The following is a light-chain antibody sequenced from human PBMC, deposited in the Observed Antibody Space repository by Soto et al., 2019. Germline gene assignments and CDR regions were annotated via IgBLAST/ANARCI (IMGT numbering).Light chain of an antibody. V-gene: IGKV3-15*01. CDR3: QQYHNWPPWA. CDR2: DAS. J-gene: IGKJ1*01. Sequence: EIAMTQSPATLSVSPGERATLSCRASQSVSINLAWYQQKPGQAPRLLIYDASTRATGIPARFSGSGSGTEFTLTITRLQSEDFAVYYCQQYHNWPPWAFGQGTKVDIK. CDR1: QSVSIN.